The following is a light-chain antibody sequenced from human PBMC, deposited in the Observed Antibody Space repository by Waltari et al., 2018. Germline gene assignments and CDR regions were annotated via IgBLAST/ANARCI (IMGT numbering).Light chain of an antibody. CDR1: SLRRYY. Sequence: SSELTQDPAVSVALGQTVRITCQGDSLRRYYASWYQQRPGQAPILCLYGKDNRPSGIPDRFSGSTSGNTASLTITGAQAEDEADYYCLARDTSSTRLFGGGTRLTV. CDR2: GKD. V-gene: IGLV3-19*01. J-gene: IGLJ2*01. CDR3: LARDTSSTRL.